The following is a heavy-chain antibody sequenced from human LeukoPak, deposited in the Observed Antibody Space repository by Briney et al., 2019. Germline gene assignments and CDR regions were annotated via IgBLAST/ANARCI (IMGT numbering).Heavy chain of an antibody. V-gene: IGHV4-4*07. Sequence: SETLSLTCTVSGGSISSYYWSWIRQPAGKGLEWIGRIYTSGSTNYNPSLKSRVTMSVDTSKNQFSLKLSSVTAADTAVYYCARDGSSWYDDAFDIWGQGTMVTVSS. D-gene: IGHD6-13*01. CDR3: ARDGSSWYDDAFDI. CDR1: GGSISSYY. CDR2: IYTSGST. J-gene: IGHJ3*02.